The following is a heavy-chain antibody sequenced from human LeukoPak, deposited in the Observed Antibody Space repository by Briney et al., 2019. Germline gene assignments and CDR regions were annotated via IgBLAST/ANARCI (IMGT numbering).Heavy chain of an antibody. Sequence: GGSLRLTCAASGFTFSNYWMHWVRQAPGKGLVWVSRINTDGGDTSYADSVKGRSTISRDNAKNTLYLQMNSLRAEDTAVYYCAKEGGYCSSTSCQYFFDYWGQGTLVTVSS. J-gene: IGHJ4*02. CDR1: GFTFSNYW. D-gene: IGHD2-2*01. V-gene: IGHV3-74*01. CDR3: AKEGGYCSSTSCQYFFDY. CDR2: INTDGGDT.